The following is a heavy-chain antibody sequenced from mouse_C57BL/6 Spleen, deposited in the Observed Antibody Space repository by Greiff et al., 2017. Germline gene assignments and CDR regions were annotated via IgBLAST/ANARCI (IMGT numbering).Heavy chain of an antibody. V-gene: IGHV7-4*01. CDR1: GFTFTDYY. J-gene: IGHJ3*01. CDR2: IRNKANGYTT. Sequence: EVNVVDSGGGLVQPGASLRLSCAASGFTFTDYYMSWVRQPPGKAPEWLALIRNKANGYTTEYTASVKGRFTISRDNSQNILYLQMNTLRAEDSATYYCVKASNWAFWFAYWGQGTLVTVSA. D-gene: IGHD4-1*01. CDR3: VKASNWAFWFAY.